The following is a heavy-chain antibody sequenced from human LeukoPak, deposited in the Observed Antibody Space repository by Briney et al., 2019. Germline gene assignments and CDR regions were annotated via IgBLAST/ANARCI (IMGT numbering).Heavy chain of an antibody. Sequence: ASVKVSCKASGYTFTSYAMYWVRQAPGQGLEWMGWINTNTGNPTYAQGFTGRFVFSLDTSVSTAYLQISSLKADDTAVYYCAAKIAWWALDIWGQGTMVTVSS. D-gene: IGHD2-8*02. CDR1: GYTFTSYA. J-gene: IGHJ3*02. V-gene: IGHV7-4-1*02. CDR3: AAKIAWWALDI. CDR2: INTNTGNP.